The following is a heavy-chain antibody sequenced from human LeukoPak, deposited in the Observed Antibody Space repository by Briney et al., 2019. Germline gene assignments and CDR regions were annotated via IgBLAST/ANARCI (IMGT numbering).Heavy chain of an antibody. Sequence: GGSLRLSCAASGFTFSSYWMSWVRQAPGKGLEWVANIKQDGSEKYYVDSVKGRFTISRDNAKNSLYLQMNSLRAEDTAVYYCARVRYVGATDYYYMDVWGKGTTVTISS. CDR2: IKQDGSEK. CDR3: ARVRYVGATDYYYMDV. CDR1: GFTFSSYW. V-gene: IGHV3-7*01. D-gene: IGHD1-26*01. J-gene: IGHJ6*03.